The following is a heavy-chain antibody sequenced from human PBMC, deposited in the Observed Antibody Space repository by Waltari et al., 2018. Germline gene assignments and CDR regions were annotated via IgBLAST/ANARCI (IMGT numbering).Heavy chain of an antibody. CDR3: ARLPTKYYDSIGWGFFDQ. CDR2: LRNTGGT. Sequence: HVQLQESGPGLVKPSETLSLTCTVSGDFPSDDHWNGIRQAPGKGLEWIAYLRNTGGTKCTPSLESRVTVSAVTSKKQFSLRLTSVTAADTAVYYCARLPTKYYDSIGWGFFDQWGQGILVTVSS. D-gene: IGHD3-22*01. V-gene: IGHV4-59*08. J-gene: IGHJ4*02. CDR1: GDFPSDDH.